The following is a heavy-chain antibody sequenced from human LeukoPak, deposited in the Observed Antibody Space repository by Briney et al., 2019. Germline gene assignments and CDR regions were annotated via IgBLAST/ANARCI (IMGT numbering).Heavy chain of an antibody. CDR3: AKLPDGYSSGSDAFDI. D-gene: IGHD6-19*01. CDR2: ISYDGSNK. V-gene: IGHV3-30*18. J-gene: IGHJ3*02. CDR1: GFTFSSYA. Sequence: GGPLRLSCAASGFTFSSYAMHWVRQAPGKGLEWVAVISYDGSNKYYADSVKGRFTISRDNSKNTLYLQMNSLRAEDTAVYYCAKLPDGYSSGSDAFDIWGQGTMVTVSS.